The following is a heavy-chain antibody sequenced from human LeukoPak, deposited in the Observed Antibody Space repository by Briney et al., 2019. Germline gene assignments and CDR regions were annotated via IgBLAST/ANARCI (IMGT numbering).Heavy chain of an antibody. Sequence: PSETLSLTCTVSGGSISSYYWGWIRQPPGKGLEWIGYIYYSGSTNYNPSLKSRVTISVDTSKNQFSLKLSSVTAADTAVYYCARRYDFWSGYYAFDYWGQGTLITVSS. V-gene: IGHV4-59*08. CDR1: GGSISSYY. D-gene: IGHD3-3*01. CDR2: IYYSGST. CDR3: ARRYDFWSGYYAFDY. J-gene: IGHJ4*02.